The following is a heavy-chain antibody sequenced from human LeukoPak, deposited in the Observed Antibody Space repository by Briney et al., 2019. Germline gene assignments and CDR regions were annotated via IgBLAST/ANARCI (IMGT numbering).Heavy chain of an antibody. CDR3: ARDPYCSGGSCYLNWFDP. D-gene: IGHD2-15*01. Sequence: SETLSLTCTVSGGSISSYYWSWIRQPAGKGLEWIGRIYSSGSTNYDPSLKSRVTMSVDTSKNQFSLKLSSVTAADTAVYYCARDPYCSGGSCYLNWFDPWGQGTLVTVSS. V-gene: IGHV4-4*07. CDR2: IYSSGST. J-gene: IGHJ5*02. CDR1: GGSISSYY.